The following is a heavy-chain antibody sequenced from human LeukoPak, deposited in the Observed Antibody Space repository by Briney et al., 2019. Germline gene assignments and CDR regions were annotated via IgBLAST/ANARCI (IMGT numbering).Heavy chain of an antibody. D-gene: IGHD6-19*01. V-gene: IGHV5-51*01. J-gene: IGHJ6*04. CDR1: GYRFTSYW. CDR3: ARLSRAVLTYGMDV. Sequence: GESLKTSFKGSGYRFTSYWIAWVRQMPGKGLEWMGIIYPGDSDTRYSPSFQGQVTISADKSISTAYLQWSSLKASDTAMYYCARLSRAVLTYGMDVWGKGTTVTVSS. CDR2: IYPGDSDT.